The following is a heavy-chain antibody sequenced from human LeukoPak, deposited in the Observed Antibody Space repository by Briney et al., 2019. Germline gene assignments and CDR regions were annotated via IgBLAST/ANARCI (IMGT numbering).Heavy chain of an antibody. J-gene: IGHJ3*02. CDR1: GFTFDDYA. CDR2: ISWNSGSI. V-gene: IGHV3-9*01. CDR3: AKSGYYDSSGSDAFDI. Sequence: GGSLRLSCAASGFTFDDYAMHWVRQAPGKGLEWVSGISWNSGSIGYADSVKGRFTISRDNAKNSLHLQMNSLRAEDTALYYCAKSGYYDSSGSDAFDIWGQGTMVTVSS. D-gene: IGHD3-22*01.